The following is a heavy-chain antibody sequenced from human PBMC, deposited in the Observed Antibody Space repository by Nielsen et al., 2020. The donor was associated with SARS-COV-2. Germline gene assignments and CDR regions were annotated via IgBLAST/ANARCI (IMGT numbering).Heavy chain of an antibody. CDR1: GFIVSNKY. CDR3: TKLLGSGPTYFFYMDV. J-gene: IGHJ6*03. Sequence: GESLKISCAASGFIVSNKYMNWVRQAPGKGLEWVSVFYSGGTTIYEDSVKGWFTISIDNSKNTLFLQMNSLRAEDTAVYYCTKLLGSGPTYFFYMDVWGKGTTVTVS. V-gene: IGHV3-53*01. CDR2: FYSGGTT. D-gene: IGHD1-1*01.